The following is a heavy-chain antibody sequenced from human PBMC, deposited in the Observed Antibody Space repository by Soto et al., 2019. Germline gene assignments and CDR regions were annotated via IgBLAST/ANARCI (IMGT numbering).Heavy chain of an antibody. CDR2: IYYTGST. D-gene: IGHD2-15*01. CDR3: TRSFPDGCGGGSCYQDY. J-gene: IGHJ4*02. CDR1: GGSFSPNY. Sequence: PSETLSLTCTVSGGSFSPNYCSWIRQPPGKGLEWIGYIYYTGSTNYNPSLKSRVTISVDTSKNQFSLKLSSVTAADTAVYYCTRSFPDGCGGGSCYQDYWGQGTLVTVSS. V-gene: IGHV4-59*01.